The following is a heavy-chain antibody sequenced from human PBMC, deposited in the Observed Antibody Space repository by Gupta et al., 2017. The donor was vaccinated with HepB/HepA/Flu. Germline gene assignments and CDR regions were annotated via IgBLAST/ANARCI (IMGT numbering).Heavy chain of an antibody. CDR3: ARASRQWELPAY. D-gene: IGHD1-26*01. CDR2: IYYSGST. J-gene: IGHJ4*02. V-gene: IGHV4-59*01. Sequence: QVQLQVSGPGLVKPSETLSLTCTVSGGSISSYHWSWIRQPPGKGLEWIGYIYYSGSTNYNPSLKSRVTISVDTSKNQFSLKLSSVTAADTAVYYCARASRQWELPAYWGQGTLVTVSS. CDR1: GGSISSYH.